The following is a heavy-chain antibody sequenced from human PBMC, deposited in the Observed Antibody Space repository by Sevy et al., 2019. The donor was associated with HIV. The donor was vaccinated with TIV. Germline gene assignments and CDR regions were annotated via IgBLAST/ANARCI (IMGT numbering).Heavy chain of an antibody. CDR1: GYTFTSYG. J-gene: IGHJ4*02. D-gene: IGHD6-19*01. CDR3: ARDDVIAVAGINSNGGFDY. Sequence: ASVKVSCKASGYTFTSYGISWVRQAPGQGLEWMGWISAYNGNTNYPQKLQGRVTMTTDTSTSTAYMELRSLRSDDTAVYYCARDDVIAVAGINSNGGFDYWGQGTLVTVSS. V-gene: IGHV1-18*01. CDR2: ISAYNGNT.